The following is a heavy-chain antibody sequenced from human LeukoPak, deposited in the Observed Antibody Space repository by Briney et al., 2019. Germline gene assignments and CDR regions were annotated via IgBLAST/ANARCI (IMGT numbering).Heavy chain of an antibody. Sequence: SESLSITCCVSGGSISPYYWSWIRQPPGKGLEWIGYIYYSETTNYNPSLQSRVTISVATSKNQFSLKLSSVTAADTALYYCARDRASAGGFDYWGQGALVTVSS. D-gene: IGHD2-15*01. V-gene: IGHV4-59*01. CDR2: IYYSETT. J-gene: IGHJ4*02. CDR3: ARDRASAGGFDY. CDR1: GGSISPYY.